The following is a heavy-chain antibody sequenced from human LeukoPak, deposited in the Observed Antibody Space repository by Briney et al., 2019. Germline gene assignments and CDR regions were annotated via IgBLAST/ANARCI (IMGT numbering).Heavy chain of an antibody. CDR3: ARVPIYSPGHYCFDY. V-gene: IGHV4-59*01. CDR1: GGSISNYY. Sequence: SETLSLTCTVSGGSISNYYWSWIRQPPGKGPEWIGHILYSGTTNYNPSLKSRVTFSLDTSKNQFSLKLNSVTAADTAVYFCARVPIYSPGHYCFDYWGQGALVTVSS. D-gene: IGHD1-26*01. CDR2: ILYSGTT. J-gene: IGHJ4*02.